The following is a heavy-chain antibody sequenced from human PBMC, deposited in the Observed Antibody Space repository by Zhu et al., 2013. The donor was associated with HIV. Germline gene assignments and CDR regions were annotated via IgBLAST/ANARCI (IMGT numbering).Heavy chain of an antibody. CDR1: GYTFTSYG. Sequence: QVQLVQSGAEVKKPGASVKVSCKASGYTFTSYGISWVRQAPGQGLEWMGWISAYNGNTNYAQKLQGRVTMTTDTSTSTAYMELRSLRSDDTAVYYCARPQPRGREPPGGYYYYGMDVWGQGTTVTVSS. CDR3: ARPQPRGREPPGGYYYYGMDV. D-gene: IGHD1-26*01. V-gene: IGHV1-18*04. J-gene: IGHJ6*02. CDR2: ISAYNGNT.